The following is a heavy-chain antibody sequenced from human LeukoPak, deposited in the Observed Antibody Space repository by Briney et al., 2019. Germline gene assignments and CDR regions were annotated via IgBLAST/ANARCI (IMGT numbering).Heavy chain of an antibody. CDR1: GFTFSSYS. J-gene: IGHJ4*02. CDR3: AKDKQQLAYFDY. Sequence: GGSLRLSCAASGFTFSSYSMNWVRQAPGKGLEWVSGISSSGGSTYYADSVKGRFTISRDNSKNTLYLQMNSLRAEDTAVYYCAKDKQQLAYFDYWGQGTLVTVSS. D-gene: IGHD6-13*01. CDR2: ISSSGGST. V-gene: IGHV3-23*01.